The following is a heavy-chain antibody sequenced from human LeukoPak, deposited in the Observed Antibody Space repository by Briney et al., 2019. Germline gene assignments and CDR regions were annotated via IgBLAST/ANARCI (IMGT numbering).Heavy chain of an antibody. CDR2: IHSSGNT. Sequence: SETLSLTCTVSIGSVNSGVYYWGWIRQPPGKGLEWIGSIHSSGNTYYNPSLKSRVTISVDTSKNQFSLKLSSVTAADTAVYYCATGPGGYCTNGVCYTEYYYYGMDAWGQGTTVTVSS. CDR3: ATGPGGYCTNGVCYTEYYYYGMDA. CDR1: IGSVNSGVYY. J-gene: IGHJ6*02. V-gene: IGHV4-39*01. D-gene: IGHD2-8*01.